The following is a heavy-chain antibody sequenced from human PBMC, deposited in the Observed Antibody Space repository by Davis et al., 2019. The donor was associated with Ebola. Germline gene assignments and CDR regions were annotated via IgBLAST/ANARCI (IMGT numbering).Heavy chain of an antibody. V-gene: IGHV5-51*01. Sequence: GESLKISCKGSGYSFTSYWIGWVRQMPGKGLEWMGIIYPGDSDTRYSPSFQGQVTISADQSISTAYLQWSSLKASDTAIYYCARGRQRGDIVVVVAATPFDPWGQGTLVTVSS. CDR2: IYPGDSDT. D-gene: IGHD2-15*01. J-gene: IGHJ5*02. CDR3: ARGRQRGDIVVVVAATPFDP. CDR1: GYSFTSYW.